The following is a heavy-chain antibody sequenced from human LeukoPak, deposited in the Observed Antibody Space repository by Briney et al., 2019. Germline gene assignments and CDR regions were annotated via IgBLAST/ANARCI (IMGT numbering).Heavy chain of an antibody. CDR3: ARGLGDSGERRLSVFDH. J-gene: IGHJ4*02. CDR2: INHSGST. Sequence: SETLSLTCAVYGGSFSGYYWRWMRQPPGKGRQWMSEINHSGSTNYKTSLKSRLTISVEASKNQFYLQLLSAAAADTGLYYCARGLGDSGERRLSVFDHWGQGTRVSVFS. CDR1: GGSFSGYY. D-gene: IGHD2-21*02. V-gene: IGHV4-34*01.